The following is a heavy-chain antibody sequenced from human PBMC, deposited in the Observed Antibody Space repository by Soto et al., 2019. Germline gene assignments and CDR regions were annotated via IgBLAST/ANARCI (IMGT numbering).Heavy chain of an antibody. CDR2: ISSGSSYI. V-gene: IGHV3-21*01. J-gene: IGHJ4*02. CDR3: AREFRWNDVDLDY. Sequence: PGGAPRPSCAAPGFTLQTYSQNRVPPAPGKGLEWVSSISSGSSYIYYADSVRGRFTVSRDNAKNSLWLQMTSLRAEDTAVYYCAREFRWNDVDLDYWGQGTLVTVSS. D-gene: IGHD1-1*01. CDR1: GFTLQTYS.